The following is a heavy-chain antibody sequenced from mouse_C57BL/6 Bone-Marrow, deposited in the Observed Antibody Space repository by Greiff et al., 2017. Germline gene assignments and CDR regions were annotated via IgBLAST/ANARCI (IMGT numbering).Heavy chain of an antibody. CDR3: ARPYYSNYCYFDV. V-gene: IGHV1-55*01. D-gene: IGHD2-5*01. J-gene: IGHJ1*03. Sequence: QVQLQQPGAELVKPGASVKMSCTASGYTFTSYWITWVKQRPGQGLEWIGDIYPGSGSTNYNEKFKGKATLTVDTSSSTAYMQLSSLTSEDSAVYYCARPYYSNYCYFDVWGTGTTVTVSS. CDR2: IYPGSGST. CDR1: GYTFTSYW.